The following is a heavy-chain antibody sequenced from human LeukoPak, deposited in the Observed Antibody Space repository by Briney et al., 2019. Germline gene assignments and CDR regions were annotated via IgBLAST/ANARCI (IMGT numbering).Heavy chain of an antibody. CDR2: IRYDGSNK. CDR3: ARDYGDSLDY. D-gene: IGHD4-17*01. Sequence: GGSLRLSCAASGFTFSSYGMHWVRQAPGKGLEWVAFIRYDGSNKYYADSVKGRFTISRDDSKNTLYLQMNSLRAEDTAVCYCARDYGDSLDYWGQGTLVTVSS. CDR1: GFTFSSYG. V-gene: IGHV3-30*02. J-gene: IGHJ4*02.